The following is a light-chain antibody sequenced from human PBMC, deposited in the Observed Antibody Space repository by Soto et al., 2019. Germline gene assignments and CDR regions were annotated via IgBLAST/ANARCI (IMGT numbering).Light chain of an antibody. J-gene: IGKJ2*01. CDR2: KAS. CDR3: QQYYTDSYT. V-gene: IGKV1-5*03. Sequence: DIQMTQSPSTLSASVGDRVTITCRASQSISSWLAWYQQKPGKAPKLLIYKASSLESGVPSRFSGSGSGTEFTLTISSLQPDDSATYSCQQYYTDSYTVGQGTNLEIK. CDR1: QSISSW.